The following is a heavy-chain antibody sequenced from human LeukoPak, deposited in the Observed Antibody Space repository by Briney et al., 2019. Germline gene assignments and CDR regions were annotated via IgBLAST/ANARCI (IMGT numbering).Heavy chain of an antibody. CDR2: IYYSGST. J-gene: IGHJ4*02. Sequence: SETLSLTCTVSGGSISSYYWSWIRQPPGKGLEWIGYIYYSGSTNYNPSLKSRVTISVDTSKNQFSLKLSSVTAADTAVYYCARDSYSYDISGWVPFDYWGQGTLVTVSS. V-gene: IGHV4-59*01. CDR1: GGSISSYY. CDR3: ARDSYSYDISGWVPFDY. D-gene: IGHD3-22*01.